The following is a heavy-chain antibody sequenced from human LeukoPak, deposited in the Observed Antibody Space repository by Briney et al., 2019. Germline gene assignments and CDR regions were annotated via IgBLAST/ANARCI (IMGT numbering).Heavy chain of an antibody. D-gene: IGHD3-3*01. Sequence: SETLSLTCAVYGGSFSGYYWSWIRQPPGKGLEWIGEINHSGGTNYNPSLKSRVTISVDTSKNQFSLKLSSVTAADTAVYYCARGGITIHLYYYYGMDVWGQGTTVTVSS. J-gene: IGHJ6*02. CDR3: ARGGITIHLYYYYGMDV. CDR2: INHSGGT. CDR1: GGSFSGYY. V-gene: IGHV4-34*01.